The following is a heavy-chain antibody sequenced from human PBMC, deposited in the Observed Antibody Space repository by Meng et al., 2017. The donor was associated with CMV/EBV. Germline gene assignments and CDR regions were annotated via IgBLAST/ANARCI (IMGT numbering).Heavy chain of an antibody. CDR1: GYTFTSYV. CDR3: ARARLGVEIGAHPSYYYYGMDV. V-gene: IGHV1-18*01. D-gene: IGHD5-24*01. Sequence: ASVKVSCKASGYTFTSYVISWMRQAPGQGLEWMGWISAYNGNTNYAQKLQGRVTMTTDTSTSTAYMELRSLRSDDTAVYYCARARLGVEIGAHPSYYYYGMDVWGQGTTVTVSS. CDR2: ISAYNGNT. J-gene: IGHJ6*02.